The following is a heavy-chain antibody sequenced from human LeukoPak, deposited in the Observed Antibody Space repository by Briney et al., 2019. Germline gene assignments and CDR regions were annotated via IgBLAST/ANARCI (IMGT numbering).Heavy chain of an antibody. Sequence: GESLKISCKGSGYSFTSYWIGWVRQMPGKGLKWMGIIYPGDSDTRYSPSFQGQVTISADKSISTAYLQWSSLKASDTAMYYCARRTEAVAGNYYYYYYMDVWGKGTTVTVSS. CDR2: IYPGDSDT. CDR1: GYSFTSYW. J-gene: IGHJ6*03. CDR3: ARRTEAVAGNYYYYYYMDV. D-gene: IGHD6-19*01. V-gene: IGHV5-51*01.